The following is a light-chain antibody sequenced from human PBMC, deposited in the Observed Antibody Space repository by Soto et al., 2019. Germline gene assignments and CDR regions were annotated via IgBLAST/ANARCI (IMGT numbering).Light chain of an antibody. J-gene: IGKJ4*01. CDR3: QPYNNWPLT. Sequence: MTQATSTLSVSPGEGFTLSCRSSQGIGDTLEWYQHKTGQTTRLLIYDTSTRATGVPARLSGSRSGPQFTITINSLQSEDFAIYYCQPYNNWPLTFGGVTKVAIK. CDR1: QGIGDT. CDR2: DTS. V-gene: IGKV3-15*01.